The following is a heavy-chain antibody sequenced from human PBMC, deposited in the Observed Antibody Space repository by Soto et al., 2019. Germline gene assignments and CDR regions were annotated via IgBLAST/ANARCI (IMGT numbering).Heavy chain of an antibody. CDR1: GGSFSGYY. CDR3: ARHGRYCSSTSCYSYYYMDV. CDR2: INHSGST. V-gene: IGHV4-34*01. J-gene: IGHJ6*03. D-gene: IGHD2-2*02. Sequence: PSETLSLTCAVYGGSFSGYYWSWIRQPPGKGLEWIGEINHSGSTNYNPSLKSRVTISVDTSKNQFSLKLSSVTAADTAVYYCARHGRYCSSTSCYSYYYMDVWGKGTTVTVSS.